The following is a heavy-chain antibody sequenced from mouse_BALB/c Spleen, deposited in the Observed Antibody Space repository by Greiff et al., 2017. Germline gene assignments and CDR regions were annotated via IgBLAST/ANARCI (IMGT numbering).Heavy chain of an antibody. Sequence: EVKLMESGGGLVKPGGSLKLSCAASGFAFSSYDMSWVRQTPEKRLEWVAYISSGGGSTYYPDTVKGRFTISRDNAKNTLYLQMSSLNSEDTAMYYCARQGLRGGAMDYWGQGTSVTVSS. J-gene: IGHJ4*01. D-gene: IGHD1-1*01. CDR3: ARQGLRGGAMDY. V-gene: IGHV5-12-1*01. CDR2: ISSGGGST. CDR1: GFAFSSYD.